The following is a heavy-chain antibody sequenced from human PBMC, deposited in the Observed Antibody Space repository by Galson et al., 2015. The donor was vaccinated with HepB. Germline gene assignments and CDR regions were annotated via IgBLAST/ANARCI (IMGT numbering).Heavy chain of an antibody. CDR1: GGTFSSYA. J-gene: IGHJ6*02. CDR2: IIPIFGTA. CDR3: ARYCSGGSCYSAFIQTYGMDV. D-gene: IGHD2-15*01. V-gene: IGHV1-69*13. Sequence: SVKVSCKASGGTFSSYAISWVRQAPGQGLEWMGGIIPIFGTANYARKFQGRVTITADESTSTAYMELSSLRSEDTAVYYCARYCSGGSCYSAFIQTYGMDVWGQGTTVTVSS.